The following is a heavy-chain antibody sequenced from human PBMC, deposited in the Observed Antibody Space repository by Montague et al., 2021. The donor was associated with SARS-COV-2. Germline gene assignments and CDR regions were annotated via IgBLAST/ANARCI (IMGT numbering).Heavy chain of an antibody. CDR3: ARDSRGGRPAH. Sequence: SLRLSCAASGFTFSNDWMHWVRQAPGKGLVWVPRINSDGKSTSYADSVKGRFTISRDNAKNTLYLQMNSLRAEDTAVYYCARDSRGGRPAHWGQGTLVTVSS. J-gene: IGHJ4*02. V-gene: IGHV3-74*01. CDR2: INSDGKST. D-gene: IGHD3-10*01. CDR1: GFTFSNDW.